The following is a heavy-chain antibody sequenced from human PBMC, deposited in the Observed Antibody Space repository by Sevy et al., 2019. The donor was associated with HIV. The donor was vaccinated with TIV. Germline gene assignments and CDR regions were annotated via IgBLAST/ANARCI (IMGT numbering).Heavy chain of an antibody. V-gene: IGHV3-48*01. CDR2: ISSSSSTI. D-gene: IGHD3-3*01. Sequence: GGSLRLSCAASGFTFSSYSMNWVRQAPGKGLEWVSYISSSSSTIYYADSVKGRFTISRDNAKNSLYLQMNSLRAEDTAVYYCAGGSITIIGVAHNDYYYYHGMDVWGQGTTVTVSS. CDR3: AGGSITIIGVAHNDYYYYHGMDV. CDR1: GFTFSSYS. J-gene: IGHJ6*02.